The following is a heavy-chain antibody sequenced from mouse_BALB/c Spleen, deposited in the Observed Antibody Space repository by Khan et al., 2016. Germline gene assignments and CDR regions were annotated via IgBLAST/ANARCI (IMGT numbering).Heavy chain of an antibody. D-gene: IGHD1-1*01. Sequence: QVQLQQSGAELARPGASVKLSCKASGYTFTSYGMQWVKQRPGQGLEWIGAIYPGDGDTRYTQKFKGKATLTADKSSSTAYMQLSSLASEDSAVXYCSRGGDYSLYYAMDYWGQGTSVTVSS. CDR2: IYPGDGDT. V-gene: IGHV1-87*01. CDR1: GYTFTSYG. J-gene: IGHJ4*01. CDR3: SRGGDYSLYYAMDY.